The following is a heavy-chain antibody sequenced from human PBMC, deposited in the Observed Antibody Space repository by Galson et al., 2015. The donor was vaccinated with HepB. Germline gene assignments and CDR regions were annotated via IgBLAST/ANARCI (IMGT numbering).Heavy chain of an antibody. CDR2: IAPNVGTT. D-gene: IGHD2-2*01. CDR1: GRSFNKYI. CDR3: ARNFHTDIVVQPGPNGDFSWFDS. J-gene: IGHJ5*01. Sequence: SVKVSCKASGRSFNKYILMWVRQAPGQGLEWMAGIAPNVGTTYYAQKLQDRLTITADDSTSTAYMELSSLTSEDTAVYYCARNFHTDIVVQPGPNGDFSWFDSWGQGTLVTVSS. V-gene: IGHV1-69*13.